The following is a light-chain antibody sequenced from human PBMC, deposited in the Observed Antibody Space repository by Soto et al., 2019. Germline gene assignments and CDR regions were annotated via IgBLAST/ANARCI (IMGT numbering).Light chain of an antibody. CDR3: CSYAGSNIFAV. CDR1: SSDIGSYDR. J-gene: IGLJ2*01. Sequence: QSVLTQPASVSGSPGQSITISCTGTSSDIGSYDRVSWYQRHPGKAPKLMIYEDTRRPSGISNRFSGSKSGYTASLTISGLQAEDEADYYCCSYAGSNIFAVFGGGTKVTVL. V-gene: IGLV2-23*02. CDR2: EDT.